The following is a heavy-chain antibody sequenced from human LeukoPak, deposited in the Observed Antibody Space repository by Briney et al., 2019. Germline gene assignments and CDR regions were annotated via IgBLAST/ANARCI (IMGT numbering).Heavy chain of an antibody. V-gene: IGHV1-2*04. CDR1: GDTFTGYY. CDR2: INPNIGGA. J-gene: IGHJ3*02. CDR3: ARGYCCGSCYSDAFDI. D-gene: IGHD2-21*02. Sequence: GASVKVSCKASGDTFTGYYMRWVRQAPGQGLEWMGWINPNIGGANCAQKLQGWVTMTRDTSTSTAYIELSRLRSDDTAVYYCARGYCCGSCYSDAFDIWGQGTMVTVSS.